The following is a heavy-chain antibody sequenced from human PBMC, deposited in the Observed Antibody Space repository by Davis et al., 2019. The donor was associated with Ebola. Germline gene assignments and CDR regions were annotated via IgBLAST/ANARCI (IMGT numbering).Heavy chain of an antibody. CDR3: ARRVGSRSGFDY. CDR2: LNPNSGNT. D-gene: IGHD1-26*01. V-gene: IGHV1-8*01. Sequence: ASVKVSCKASGYTFTSYDINWVRQATGQGLEWVGWLNPNSGNTDCTQKFQGRVTMTRNISIGTAYMELSSLRSEDTAVYYCARRVGSRSGFDYWGQGTLVTVSS. CDR1: GYTFTSYD. J-gene: IGHJ4*02.